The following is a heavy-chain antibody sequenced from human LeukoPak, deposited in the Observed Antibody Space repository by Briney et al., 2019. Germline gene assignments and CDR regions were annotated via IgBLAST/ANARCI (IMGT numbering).Heavy chain of an antibody. D-gene: IGHD6-19*01. Sequence: SQTLSLTCVVSGDSVSSKNGAWNWIRQSPSRGLEWLGRTYYRSKWYNDYAESMEGRMTISQDSSKNQYSLHLNSVTPDDTAVYYCARDFGTTGWHTFDYWGQGTLVTVSS. CDR2: TYYRSKWYN. J-gene: IGHJ4*02. CDR1: GDSVSSKNGA. CDR3: ARDFGTTGWHTFDY. V-gene: IGHV6-1*01.